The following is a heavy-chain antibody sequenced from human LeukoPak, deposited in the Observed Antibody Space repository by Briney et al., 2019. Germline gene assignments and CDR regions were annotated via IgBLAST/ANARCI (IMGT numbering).Heavy chain of an antibody. D-gene: IGHD1-26*01. Sequence: GGSLRLSCAASGFTFSNTAMTWVRQAPGKGLEWVSTITGSDDRTYYADSVKGRFTISRDYSKNTLYVQMNSLRVEDTAVYYCAKDRRGGSYYAATLDIWGQGTMVTVSS. J-gene: IGHJ3*02. CDR2: ITGSDDRT. V-gene: IGHV3-23*01. CDR3: AKDRRGGSYYAATLDI. CDR1: GFTFSNTA.